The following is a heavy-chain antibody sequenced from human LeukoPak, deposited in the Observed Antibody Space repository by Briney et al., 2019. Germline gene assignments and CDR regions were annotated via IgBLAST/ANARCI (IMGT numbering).Heavy chain of an antibody. Sequence: SETLSLTCTVSGGSISSYYWSRIRQPPGKGLEWIGYIYYSGSTNYNPSLKSRVTISVDTSKNQFSLKLSSVTAADTAVYYCARTYYDYVWGTGYFDYWGQGTLVTVSS. CDR2: IYYSGST. CDR3: ARTYYDYVWGTGYFDY. CDR1: GGSISSYY. V-gene: IGHV4-59*08. D-gene: IGHD3-16*01. J-gene: IGHJ4*02.